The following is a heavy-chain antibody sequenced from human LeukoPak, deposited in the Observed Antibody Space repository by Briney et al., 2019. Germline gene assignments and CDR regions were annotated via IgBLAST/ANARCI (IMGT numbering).Heavy chain of an antibody. CDR1: GFTFSSYA. J-gene: IGHJ4*02. CDR2: ISYDGSNK. D-gene: IGHD3-22*01. CDR3: AREPFPVITRGYFDY. Sequence: GGSLRLSCAASGFTFSSYAMHWVRQAPGKGLEWVAVISYDGSNKYYADSVKGRFTISRDNSKNTLYLQMNSLRAEDTAVYYCAREPFPVITRGYFDYWGQGTLVTVSS. V-gene: IGHV3-30-3*01.